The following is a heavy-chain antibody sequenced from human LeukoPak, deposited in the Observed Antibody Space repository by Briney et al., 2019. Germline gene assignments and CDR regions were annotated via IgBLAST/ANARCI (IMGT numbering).Heavy chain of an antibody. CDR3: ATGVVTGTSR. CDR2: IRSKTEGETK. D-gene: IGHD1-1*01. Sequence: GGSLRLSCAVSRITFRNAWMSWARQAPGKGLEWVARIRSKTEGETKEYAASVKGGFTISRNDSRSRLYLQMNSLKTEDTAVYYCATGVVTGTSRWGQGTLVTVSS. CDR1: RITFRNAW. J-gene: IGHJ4*02. V-gene: IGHV3-15*01.